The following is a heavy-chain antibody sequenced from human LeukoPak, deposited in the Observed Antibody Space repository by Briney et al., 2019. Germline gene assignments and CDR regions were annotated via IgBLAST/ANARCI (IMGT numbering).Heavy chain of an antibody. D-gene: IGHD4-11*01. Sequence: SVKVSCKASGGTFSSYTMSWVRQAPGQGLEWMGKIIPILGIANYAQKFQGRVTITADKSTSTAYMELSSLRSEDTAVYYCARFRETTVAPDAFDIWGQGTMVTVSS. CDR2: IIPILGIA. V-gene: IGHV1-69*02. CDR1: GGTFSSYT. CDR3: ARFRETTVAPDAFDI. J-gene: IGHJ3*02.